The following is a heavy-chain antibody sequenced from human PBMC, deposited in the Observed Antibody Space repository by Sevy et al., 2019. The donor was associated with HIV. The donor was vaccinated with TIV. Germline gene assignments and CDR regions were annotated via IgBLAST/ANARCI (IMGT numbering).Heavy chain of an antibody. V-gene: IGHV3-53*01. J-gene: IGHJ6*02. CDR2: IYSGDTGGST. CDR3: ARERLVSAGGYYNYYFGMDV. Sequence: GGSLRLSCAASGFDVNENYMSWVRQAPGKGLEWVSIIYSGDTGGSTYYADSVKGRLTISRDNSQNTLYLQINSLRPEDTAVYYCARERLVSAGGYYNYYFGMDVWGQGITVTVSS. CDR1: GFDVNENY. D-gene: IGHD3-3*01.